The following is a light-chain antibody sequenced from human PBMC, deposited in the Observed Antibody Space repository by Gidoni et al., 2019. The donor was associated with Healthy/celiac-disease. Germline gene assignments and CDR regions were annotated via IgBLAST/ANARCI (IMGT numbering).Light chain of an antibody. V-gene: IGKV4-1*01. CDR3: QQYYSTPLT. Sequence: DIVMTQSPEYLAVSLGERATINCKSSQSVLYSSNNKNYLAWYQQKPGQPPKLLIYWASTRESGVPDLFSGSGSWTDFTLTISSLQAEDVAVYYCQQYYSTPLTFGGGTKVEIK. CDR1: QSVLYSSNNKNY. CDR2: WAS. J-gene: IGKJ4*01.